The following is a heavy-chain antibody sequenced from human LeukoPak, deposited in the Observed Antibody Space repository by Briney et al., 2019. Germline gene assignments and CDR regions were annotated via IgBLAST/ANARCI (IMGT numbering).Heavy chain of an antibody. CDR1: GGSISSYY. V-gene: IGHV4-59*08. Sequence: SETLSLTCTVSGGSISSYYWSWIRQPPGKGLEWIGYIYYSGSTNYNPSLKSRVTISVDTSKNQFSLKLSSVTAADTAVYYCARGWLRHFDYWGQGSLVTVSS. J-gene: IGHJ4*02. CDR3: ARGWLRHFDY. CDR2: IYYSGST. D-gene: IGHD5-12*01.